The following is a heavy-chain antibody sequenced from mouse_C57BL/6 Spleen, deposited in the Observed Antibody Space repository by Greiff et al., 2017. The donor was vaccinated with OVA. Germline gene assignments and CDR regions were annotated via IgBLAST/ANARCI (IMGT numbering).Heavy chain of an antibody. CDR1: GYAFSSSW. Sequence: QVQLKESGPELVKPGASVKISCKASGYAFSSSWINWVKQRPGKGLEWIGRIYPGDGDTNYNGMFKGKATLTADKSSSTAYMQLSSLTSEDSAVYFCARDAYGSSLDFDYWGQGTTLTVSS. J-gene: IGHJ2*01. D-gene: IGHD1-1*01. CDR2: IYPGDGDT. CDR3: ARDAYGSSLDFDY. V-gene: IGHV1-82*01.